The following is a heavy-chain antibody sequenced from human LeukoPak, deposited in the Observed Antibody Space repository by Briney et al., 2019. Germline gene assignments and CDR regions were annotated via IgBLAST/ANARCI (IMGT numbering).Heavy chain of an antibody. J-gene: IGHJ6*02. V-gene: IGHV4-59*08. D-gene: IGHD6-13*01. CDR1: RGSISSYY. CDR2: IYCSGST. CDR3: ARFPLYSSSWYVDYYYYYGMDV. Sequence: SETLSLTCTVSRGSISSYYWSWIRQPPGKGLEWIGYIYCSGSTNYNPSLKSRVTISVDTPKNQFSLKLSSVTAADTAVYYCARFPLYSSSWYVDYYYYYGMDVWGQGTTVTVSS.